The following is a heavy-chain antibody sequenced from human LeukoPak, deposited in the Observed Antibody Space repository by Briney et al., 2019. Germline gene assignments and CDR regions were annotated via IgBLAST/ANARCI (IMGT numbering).Heavy chain of an antibody. V-gene: IGHV5-51*01. CDR2: IYPGDSDT. Sequence: TRGESLKISCKGSGYSFTTYWIAWVRQMPGRGLEWMGIIYPGDSDTRYSPSFQGQVTISADKSISTAYLQWSSLTASDTAMYYCARQFRDSSGYYSYYFDYWGEGALVTVSS. CDR1: GYSFTTYW. CDR3: ARQFRDSSGYYSYYFDY. J-gene: IGHJ4*02. D-gene: IGHD3-22*01.